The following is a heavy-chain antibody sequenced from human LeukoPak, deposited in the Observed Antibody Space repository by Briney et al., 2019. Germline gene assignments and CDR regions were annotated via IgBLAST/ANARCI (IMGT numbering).Heavy chain of an antibody. D-gene: IGHD3-10*01. CDR2: IYHSGST. J-gene: IGHJ4*02. CDR3: AREGTYYYGSGSSY. CDR1: GYFICSGYY. V-gene: IGHV4-38-2*02. Sequence: SETVSLTCTVSGYFICSGYYWGWIRPPPGEGLEWIGNIYHSGSTYYNPYLKSRVTISVDTSKNQFSLKLISVTAADTAVYYCAREGTYYYGSGSSYWGQGTLVTVSS.